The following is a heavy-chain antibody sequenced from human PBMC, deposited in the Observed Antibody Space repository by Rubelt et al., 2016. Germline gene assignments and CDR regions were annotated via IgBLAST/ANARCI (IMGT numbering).Heavy chain of an antibody. Sequence: GSLRLSCAASGFTFSNCWMSWVRQAPGKGLEWGSVIYSGGSTNYADYVKGRLTISRHNYKNTLYLQINSLRAEDTAIYYCAKDKGNYVWFFDLWGRGTLVTVSS. CDR3: AKDKGNYVWFFDL. D-gene: IGHD1-7*01. CDR1: GFTFSNCW. J-gene: IGHJ2*01. V-gene: IGHV3-53*01. CDR2: IYSGGST.